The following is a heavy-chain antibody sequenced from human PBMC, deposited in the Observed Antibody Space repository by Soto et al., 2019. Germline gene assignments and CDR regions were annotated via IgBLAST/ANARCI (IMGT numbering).Heavy chain of an antibody. Sequence: SETLSLTCSLSGGSINSSDHFWGWIRQTPGKGLEWIGSVYYTETTYYNPSLKSPVTISVETSRNTFSLKVNSVTAADTGIYYCARQRVLSTNMFITSFDPWGQGTLVNVS. J-gene: IGHJ5*02. D-gene: IGHD3-10*02. V-gene: IGHV4-39*01. CDR1: GGSINSSDHF. CDR2: VYYTETT. CDR3: ARQRVLSTNMFITSFDP.